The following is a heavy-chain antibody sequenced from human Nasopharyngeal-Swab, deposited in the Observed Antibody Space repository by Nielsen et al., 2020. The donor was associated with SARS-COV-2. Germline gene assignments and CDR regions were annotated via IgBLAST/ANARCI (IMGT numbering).Heavy chain of an antibody. J-gene: IGHJ4*02. CDR1: GFTFSGYA. D-gene: IGHD4-23*01. Sequence: GESLKISCSASGFTFSGYAISWVRLAPGKGLEWVSMTSYSGTKTFFADSVKGRFTVSRDNSKNTLYLQMDSLRAEDTAIYYCAKDAGGETPLYYFDFWGQGALVTVSS. CDR2: TSYSGTKT. CDR3: AKDAGGETPLYYFDF. V-gene: IGHV3-23*01.